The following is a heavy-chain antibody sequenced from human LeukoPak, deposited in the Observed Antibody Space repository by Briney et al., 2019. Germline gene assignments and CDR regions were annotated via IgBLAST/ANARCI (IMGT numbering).Heavy chain of an antibody. V-gene: IGHV4-59*08. J-gene: IGHJ4*02. CDR1: GGSISDNY. D-gene: IGHD2-15*01. CDR3: ARHPFATPFDY. CDR2: AYYSGHT. Sequence: SSETLSLTCTVSGGSISDNYWSWIRQPPGXXLEWIGYAYYSGHTNYNSSLKSRVTMSLDTSKSQFSLRLSSVTAADTAVYFCARHPFATPFDYWGPGTLVTVSS.